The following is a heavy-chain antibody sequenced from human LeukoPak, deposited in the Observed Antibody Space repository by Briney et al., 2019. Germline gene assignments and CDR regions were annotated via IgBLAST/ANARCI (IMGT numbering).Heavy chain of an antibody. CDR2: INPNSGGT. Sequence: ASVKVSCKASGYTFTCYYMHWVRQAPGQGLEWMGWINPNSGGTNYAQKFPVRVTMTRDTSISTAYMELNRLRSDDTAVYYCAKNIAYTVSPFDYWGQGTLVTVSS. D-gene: IGHD3-16*01. CDR3: AKNIAYTVSPFDY. CDR1: GYTFTCYY. J-gene: IGHJ4*02. V-gene: IGHV1-2*02.